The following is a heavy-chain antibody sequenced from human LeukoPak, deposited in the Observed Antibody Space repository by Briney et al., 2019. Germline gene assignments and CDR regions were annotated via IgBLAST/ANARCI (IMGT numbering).Heavy chain of an antibody. CDR2: IYSGGST. D-gene: IGHD2-15*01. V-gene: IGHV3-66*01. Sequence: PGRSLRLSCAASGFTVSSNYMSWVRQAPGKGLEWVSVIYSGGSTYYADSVKGRFTISRDNSKNTLYLQMNSLRAEDTAVYYCARDRGYGCSGGSCYYYYGMDVWGQGTTVTVSS. J-gene: IGHJ6*02. CDR1: GFTVSSNY. CDR3: ARDRGYGCSGGSCYYYYGMDV.